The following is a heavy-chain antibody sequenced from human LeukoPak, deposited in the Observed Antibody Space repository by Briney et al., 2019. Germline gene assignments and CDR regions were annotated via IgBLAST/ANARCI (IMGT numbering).Heavy chain of an antibody. D-gene: IGHD6-6*01. CDR1: GFTFSSYG. CDR2: IRYDGSNK. V-gene: IGHV3-30*02. CDR3: ANVGSSAFDY. J-gene: IGHJ4*02. Sequence: GGSLRLSCAASGFTFSSYGMHWVRQAPGKGLEWVAFIRYDGSNKYYADSVKGRFTISRDNSKNTLYLQMNSLRAEDTAVYYCANVGSSAFDYWGQGTLVTVSS.